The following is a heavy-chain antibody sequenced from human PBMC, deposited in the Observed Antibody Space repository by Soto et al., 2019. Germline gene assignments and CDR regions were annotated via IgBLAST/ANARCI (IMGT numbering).Heavy chain of an antibody. Sequence: QVPLMQSGAEVKKPGASVKVSCKASGYPFTSYSISWVRQAPGQGLEWMGWISTYNGNTNYAQKFQGRLTMTTDTSTRTAYMEVRCLSSDDTAVYYCARGVDYFYQYMDVWGKGTTVTVSS. CDR2: ISTYNGNT. V-gene: IGHV1-18*01. CDR3: ARGVDYFYQYMDV. CDR1: GYPFTSYS. J-gene: IGHJ6*03.